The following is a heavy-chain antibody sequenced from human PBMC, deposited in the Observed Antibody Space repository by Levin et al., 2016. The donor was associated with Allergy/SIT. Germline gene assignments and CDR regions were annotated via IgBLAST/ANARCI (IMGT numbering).Heavy chain of an antibody. D-gene: IGHD4-11*01. V-gene: IGHV1-18*01. J-gene: IGHJ6*02. CDR3: ARGALTVTSYYYYYGMDV. Sequence: WVRQAPGQGLEWMGWISAYNGNTNYAQKLQGRVTMTTDTSTSTAYMELRSLRSDDTAVYYCARGALTVTSYYYYYGMDVWGQGTTVTVSS. CDR2: ISAYNGNT.